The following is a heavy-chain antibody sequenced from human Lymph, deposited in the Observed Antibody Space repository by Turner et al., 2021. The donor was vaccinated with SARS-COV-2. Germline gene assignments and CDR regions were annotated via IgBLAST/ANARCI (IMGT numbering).Heavy chain of an antibody. J-gene: IGHJ6*02. D-gene: IGHD2-15*01. Sequence: EVQLVESGGGLVQPGGSLRLPCAASGFTFSSYSMKWVRQAPGKGLEWVSDIRISSRTIYYADAVKGRFTISRDNDKNSLYLQMNSLRDEDTAVYYCAGGRGGYGAYYDGMDVWGQGTTVTVSS. V-gene: IGHV3-48*02. CDR3: AGGRGGYGAYYDGMDV. CDR2: IRISSRTI. CDR1: GFTFSSYS.